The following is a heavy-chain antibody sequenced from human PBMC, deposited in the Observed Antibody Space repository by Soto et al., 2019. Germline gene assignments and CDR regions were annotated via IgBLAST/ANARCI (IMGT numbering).Heavy chain of an antibody. Sequence: QVQLVESGGGVVQPGRSLRLSCAASGFTFSSYGMHWVRQAPGKGLEWVAVISYDGSNKYYADSVKGRFTISRDNSENTRYLQMNSLIAEDTAVYYCAKPHSGSYLGDDAFDIWGQGTMVTVSS. CDR1: GFTFSSYG. D-gene: IGHD1-26*01. J-gene: IGHJ3*02. CDR2: ISYDGSNK. CDR3: AKPHSGSYLGDDAFDI. V-gene: IGHV3-30*18.